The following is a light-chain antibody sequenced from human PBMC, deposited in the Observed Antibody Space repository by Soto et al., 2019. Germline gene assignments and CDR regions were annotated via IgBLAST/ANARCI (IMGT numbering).Light chain of an antibody. CDR2: GAS. Sequence: EIVMTQSPATLSVSPGERATLSCRASQSVRSNLAWYQQKPGQAPSLLIYGASTRATGVPARFSGSGSGTEFTLSISSQQSEDSAVYYCQQFTKCPYTFGQGTKVEIQ. CDR3: QQFTKCPYT. V-gene: IGKV3-15*01. J-gene: IGKJ2*01. CDR1: QSVRSN.